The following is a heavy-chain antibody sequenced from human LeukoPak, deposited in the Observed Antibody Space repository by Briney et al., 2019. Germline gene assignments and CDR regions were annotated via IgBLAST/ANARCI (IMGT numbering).Heavy chain of an antibody. J-gene: IGHJ2*01. D-gene: IGHD3-9*01. Sequence: SVKVSCKASGFTFTSSAVQWVRQARGRRLEWIGWIVVGSGNTNYAQKFQERVTITRDMSTSTAYMELSSLRSGDTAVYYCAAAPQYDILSFDLWGRGTLVTVSS. CDR2: IVVGSGNT. CDR3: AAAPQYDILSFDL. V-gene: IGHV1-58*01. CDR1: GFTFTSSA.